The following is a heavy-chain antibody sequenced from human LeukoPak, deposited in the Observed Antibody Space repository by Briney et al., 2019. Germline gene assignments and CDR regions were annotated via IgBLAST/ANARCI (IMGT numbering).Heavy chain of an antibody. CDR1: GFTFSDYY. Sequence: PGGSLRLSCAASGFTFSDYYMSWIRQAPGKGLEWVSYISSSGSTIYYADSVKGRSTISWDNAKNSLYLQMNSLRAEDTAVYYCAREPYDILTGTFDYWGQGTLVTVSS. V-gene: IGHV3-11*01. CDR2: ISSSGSTI. D-gene: IGHD3-9*01. J-gene: IGHJ4*02. CDR3: AREPYDILTGTFDY.